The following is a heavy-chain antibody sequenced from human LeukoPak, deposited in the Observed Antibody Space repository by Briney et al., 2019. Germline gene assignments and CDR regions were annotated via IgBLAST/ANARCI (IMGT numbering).Heavy chain of an antibody. D-gene: IGHD4-23*01. V-gene: IGHV3-33*01. CDR1: GFTFSSYG. Sequence: GRSLRLSCAASGFTFSSYGMHWVRQAPGKGLEWVAVIWYDGSNKYYADSVKGRFTTSRDNSKNTLYLQMNSLRAEDTAVYYCAREVPAGGFDYWGQGTLVTVSS. J-gene: IGHJ4*02. CDR2: IWYDGSNK. CDR3: AREVPAGGFDY.